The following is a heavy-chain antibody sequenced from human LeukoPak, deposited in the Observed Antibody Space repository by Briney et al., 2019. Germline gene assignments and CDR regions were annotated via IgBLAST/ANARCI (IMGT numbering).Heavy chain of an antibody. CDR1: GFTLSRYA. J-gene: IGHJ6*03. Sequence: PGGSLRLSCAASGFTLSRYAMSWVRQAPGKGLEWVSAISGSGGSTYYADSVKGRFTISRDNSKNTLYLQMNSLRAEDTALYYCAKAGGSGSYGLQYYYYMDVWGKGTTVTVSS. CDR2: ISGSGGST. CDR3: AKAGGSGSYGLQYYYYMDV. D-gene: IGHD3-10*01. V-gene: IGHV3-23*01.